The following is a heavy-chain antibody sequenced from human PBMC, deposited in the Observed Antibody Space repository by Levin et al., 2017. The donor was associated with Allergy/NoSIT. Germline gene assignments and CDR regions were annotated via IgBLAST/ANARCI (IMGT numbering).Heavy chain of an antibody. D-gene: IGHD5-18*01. CDR3: ARDPRLGSKYSYGRTDWYFDR. CDR1: GGSISSYY. Sequence: SETLSLTCTVSGGSISSYYWSWIRQPPGKGLEWIGYIYYSGSTNYNPSLKSRVTISVDTSKNQFSLKLSSVTAADTAVYYCARDPRLGSKYSYGRTDWYFDRWGRGTLVTVSS. J-gene: IGHJ2*01. V-gene: IGHV4-59*01. CDR2: IYYSGST.